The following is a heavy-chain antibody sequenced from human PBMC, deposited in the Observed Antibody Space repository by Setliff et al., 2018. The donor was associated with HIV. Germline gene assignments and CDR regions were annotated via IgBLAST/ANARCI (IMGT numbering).Heavy chain of an antibody. V-gene: IGHV4-31*01. CDR1: GGSISSGGYY. Sequence: SEILSLTCTVSGGSISSGGYYWSWIRQHPGKGLEWIGYIYYSGSTYYNPSLKSLVTISVDTSKNQFSLKLSSVTAADTAVYYCARGGPKDAFDIWGQGTMVTVSS. CDR2: IYYSGST. CDR3: ARGGPKDAFDI. J-gene: IGHJ3*02. D-gene: IGHD1-26*01.